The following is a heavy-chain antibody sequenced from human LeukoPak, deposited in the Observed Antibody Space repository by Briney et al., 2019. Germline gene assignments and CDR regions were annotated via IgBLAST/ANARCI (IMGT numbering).Heavy chain of an antibody. Sequence: SETLSLTCTVSGGSISSGDYYWSWIRQPPGKGLEWIGYIYYSGSTYYNPSLKSRVTISLDTSKNQFSLKLSSVTAADTAVYYCARGRRSRRLNTVTTPGAFDIWGQGTMVTVSS. V-gene: IGHV4-30-4*01. J-gene: IGHJ3*02. CDR2: IYYSGST. CDR3: ARGRRSRRLNTVTTPGAFDI. D-gene: IGHD4-17*01. CDR1: GGSISSGDYY.